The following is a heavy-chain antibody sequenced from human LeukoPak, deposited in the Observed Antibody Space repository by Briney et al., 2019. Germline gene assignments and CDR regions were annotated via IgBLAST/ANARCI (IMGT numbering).Heavy chain of an antibody. CDR1: GGSIRSGSYY. CDR2: IYTSGST. V-gene: IGHV4-61*02. D-gene: IGHD3-9*01. CDR3: ARVGYDVLTGYTPLDY. Sequence: PSETLSLTCTVSGGSIRSGSYYWSWIRQPAGKGLEWIGRIYTSGSTNYNPSLKSRVTISLDTSRIQFSLKVHSVTAADTAVYYCARVGYDVLTGYTPLDYWGQGTLVTVSS. J-gene: IGHJ4*02.